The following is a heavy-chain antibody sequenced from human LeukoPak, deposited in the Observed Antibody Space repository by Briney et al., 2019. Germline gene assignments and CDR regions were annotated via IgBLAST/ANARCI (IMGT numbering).Heavy chain of an antibody. J-gene: IGHJ4*02. Sequence: ASVKVSCKASGGTFSSYAISWVRQAPGQGLEWMGGIIPIFGTANYAQKFQGRVTITADKSTSTAYMELSSLRFEDTAVYYCARAIASGPQGDWGQGTLVTVSS. V-gene: IGHV1-69*06. CDR1: GGTFSSYA. D-gene: IGHD5-12*01. CDR3: ARAIASGPQGD. CDR2: IIPIFGTA.